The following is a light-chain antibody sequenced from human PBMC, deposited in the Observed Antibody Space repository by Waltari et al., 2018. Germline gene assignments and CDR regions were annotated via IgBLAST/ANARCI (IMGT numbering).Light chain of an antibody. J-gene: IGLJ2*01. CDR3: SSYAGSNTLV. CDR2: EGS. V-gene: IGLV2-11*01. Sequence: QAALTQPRSVSGSPGQSVTISCTGTSSDIGGYNYVSWYQQHPGTAPKLMIYEGSKRPSGVSDRFSGSKSGNTASLTISGLQAEDEADYYCSSYAGSNTLVFGGGTRLTVL. CDR1: SSDIGGYNY.